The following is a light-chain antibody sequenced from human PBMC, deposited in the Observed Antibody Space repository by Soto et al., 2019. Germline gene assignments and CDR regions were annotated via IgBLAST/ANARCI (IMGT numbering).Light chain of an antibody. J-gene: IGKJ1*01. CDR2: GAS. CDR1: QNISSN. Sequence: EIVMTQSPATLSVSPGERATLSCRASQNISSNLAWYQQKPGQAPRVLIDGASTRATGIPARFSGSGSGTEFTLTISSLQSEDLAVYYCKQYNNGLWTFGQGTKVEIK. V-gene: IGKV3-15*01. CDR3: KQYNNGLWT.